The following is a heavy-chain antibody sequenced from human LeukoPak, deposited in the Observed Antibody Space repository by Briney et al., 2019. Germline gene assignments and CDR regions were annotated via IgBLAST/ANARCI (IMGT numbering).Heavy chain of an antibody. Sequence: ASVKVSCKASGGTFSSYAISWVRQAPGQRLELMGGIIPIFGTANFAQKFQGRVTITADESTSTAYMELSSLRSEDTAVYYCARRATSSGSYYTFDYWGQGTLVTVSS. V-gene: IGHV1-69*13. CDR2: IIPIFGTA. CDR1: GGTFSSYA. J-gene: IGHJ4*02. CDR3: ARRATSSGSYYTFDY. D-gene: IGHD5-12*01.